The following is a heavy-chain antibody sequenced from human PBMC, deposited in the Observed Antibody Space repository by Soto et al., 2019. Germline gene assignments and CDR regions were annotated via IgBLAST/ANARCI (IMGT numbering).Heavy chain of an antibody. CDR3: ARVRSGSYSGRP. CDR2: MNPNSGNT. D-gene: IGHD1-26*01. J-gene: IGHJ5*02. V-gene: IGHV1-8*01. CDR1: GYTLTRFY. Sequence: ASVKGSCKGFGYTLTRFYINRVRQATGQRFEWMGWMNPNSGNTGYAQKFQGRVTMTRNTSISTAYMELSSLRSEDTAVYYCARVRSGSYSGRPWGQGTLVNVSS.